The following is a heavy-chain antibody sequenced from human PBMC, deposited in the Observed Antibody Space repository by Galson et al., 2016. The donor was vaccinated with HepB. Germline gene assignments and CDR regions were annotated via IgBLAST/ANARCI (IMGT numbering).Heavy chain of an antibody. CDR1: GLTFNTYA. CDR3: ARDQTLYDFWSGFHLDY. J-gene: IGHJ4*02. Sequence: SLRLSCAASGLTFNTYAMHWVRQAPGNGLEWLALISYDGSNKYYADSVKGRLTISRDNSKNTLYLQMHSLRPEDTAVYYCARDQTLYDFWSGFHLDYWGQGTLVTVSS. D-gene: IGHD3-3*01. CDR2: ISYDGSNK. V-gene: IGHV3-30-3*01.